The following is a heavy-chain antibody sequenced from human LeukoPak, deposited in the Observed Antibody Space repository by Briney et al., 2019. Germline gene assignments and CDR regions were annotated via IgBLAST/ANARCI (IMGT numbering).Heavy chain of an antibody. Sequence: SETLSLTCAVSGGSISSSNWWSWVRQPPGKGLEWIGEIYHSGSTNYNPSLKSRVTISVDKSKNQFSLKLSSVTAADTAVYYCAREGLEDSMTWYFDLWGRGTLVTVSS. CDR2: IYHSGST. CDR1: GGSISSSNW. CDR3: AREGLEDSMTWYFDL. J-gene: IGHJ2*01. D-gene: IGHD6-19*01. V-gene: IGHV4-4*02.